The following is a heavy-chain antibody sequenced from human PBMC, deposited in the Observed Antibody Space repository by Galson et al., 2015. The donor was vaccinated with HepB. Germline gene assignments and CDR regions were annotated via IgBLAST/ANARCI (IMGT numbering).Heavy chain of an antibody. CDR3: ARDWGKYQLLSGGYWFDP. D-gene: IGHD2-2*01. V-gene: IGHV1-69*13. Sequence: SVKVSCKASGGTFSSYAISWVRQAPGQGLEWMGGIIPIFGTANYAQKSQGRVTITADESTSTAYMELSSLRSEDTAVYYCARDWGKYQLLSGGYWFDPWGQGTLVTVSS. J-gene: IGHJ5*02. CDR1: GGTFSSYA. CDR2: IIPIFGTA.